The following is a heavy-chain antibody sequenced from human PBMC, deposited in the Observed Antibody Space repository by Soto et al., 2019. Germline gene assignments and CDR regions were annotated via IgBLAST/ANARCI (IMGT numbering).Heavy chain of an antibody. D-gene: IGHD3-10*01. J-gene: IGHJ5*01. CDR2: IYHSGST. V-gene: IGHV4-59*01. CDR3: ASSTRGDWFDS. CDR1: GGSISSYY. Sequence: PSETLSLTCTLSGGSISSYYWSWIRQPPGKGLEWIGYIYHSGSTVYNPSLKSRVTISVDTSKNQFSLKLKSVTAADTAVYYCASSTRGDWFDSWGQGTLVTVSS.